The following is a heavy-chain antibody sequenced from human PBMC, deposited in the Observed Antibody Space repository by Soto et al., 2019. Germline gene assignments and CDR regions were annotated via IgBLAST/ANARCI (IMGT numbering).Heavy chain of an antibody. CDR1: GGSVSSGSYY. D-gene: IGHD2-2*01. CDR2: IYYSGST. Sequence: NPSETLSLTXTVSGGSVSSGSYYWSWIRQPPGKGLEWIGYIYYSGSTNYNPSLKSRVTISVDTSKNQFSLKLSSVTAADTAVYYCARSTYQLLDYYYYGMDVWGQGTTVTVSS. CDR3: ARSTYQLLDYYYYGMDV. V-gene: IGHV4-61*01. J-gene: IGHJ6*02.